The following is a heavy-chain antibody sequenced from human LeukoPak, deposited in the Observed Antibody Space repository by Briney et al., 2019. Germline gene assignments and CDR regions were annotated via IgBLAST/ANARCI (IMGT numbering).Heavy chain of an antibody. J-gene: IGHJ3*02. Sequence: GGSLRLSCAASGFTVSSNYMSWVRQAPGKGLEWVSVIYSGGSTYYADSVKGRFTISIDNSKNTLYLQMNSLRAEDTAVYYCARERTAAGTRAFDIWGQGTMVTVSS. D-gene: IGHD6-13*01. CDR1: GFTVSSNY. CDR2: IYSGGST. CDR3: ARERTAAGTRAFDI. V-gene: IGHV3-66*01.